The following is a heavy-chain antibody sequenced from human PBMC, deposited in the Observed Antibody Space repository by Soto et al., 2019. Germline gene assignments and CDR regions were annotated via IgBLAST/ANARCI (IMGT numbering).Heavy chain of an antibody. CDR1: KFTFKDYA. D-gene: IGHD5-12*01. CDR2: ISWNSGTI. V-gene: IGHV3-9*01. CDR3: AREYIVTPALRPLDS. J-gene: IGHJ4*02. Sequence: EVQLVESGGGSVQPGRSLRLSCVASKFTFKDYAMHWVRQAPGKGLEWVSGISWNSGTIAYADSVHGRFTISRDNAKNSQYLQMDSLRAEDTALYYFAREYIVTPALRPLDSWGQGTLVTVSS.